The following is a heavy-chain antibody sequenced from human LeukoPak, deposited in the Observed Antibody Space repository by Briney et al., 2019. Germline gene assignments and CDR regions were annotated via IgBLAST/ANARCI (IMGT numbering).Heavy chain of an antibody. Sequence: ASVKVSCKASGYTFTSYGISWVRQAPGQGLEWMGWISAYNGNTNYAQKLQGRVTMTTDTSTSTAYMELRSLRSDDTAVYYCARDSYITIFRVVAKTGYGMDVWGQGTTVTVSS. D-gene: IGHD3-3*01. CDR3: ARDSYITIFRVVAKTGYGMDV. CDR1: GYTFTSYG. V-gene: IGHV1-18*01. CDR2: ISAYNGNT. J-gene: IGHJ6*02.